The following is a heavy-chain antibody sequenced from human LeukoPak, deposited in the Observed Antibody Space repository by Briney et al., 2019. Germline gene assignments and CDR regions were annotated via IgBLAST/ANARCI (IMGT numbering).Heavy chain of an antibody. CDR2: IWYDGSNK. CDR1: GFTFSSYG. D-gene: IGHD2-8*01. V-gene: IGHV3-33*01. J-gene: IGHJ3*02. Sequence: GRSLRLSCAASGFTFSSYGMHWVRQAPGKGLEWVAVIWYDGSNKYYADSVKGRFTISRDNAKNSLYLQMNSLRAEDTAVYYCARLYEVTGILYYKTVGAFDTWGQGTMVTVSS. CDR3: ARLYEVTGILYYKTVGAFDT.